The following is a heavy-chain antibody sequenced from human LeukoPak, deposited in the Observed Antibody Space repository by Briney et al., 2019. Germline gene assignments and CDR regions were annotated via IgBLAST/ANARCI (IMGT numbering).Heavy chain of an antibody. CDR1: GGSISSYY. D-gene: IGHD5-24*01. V-gene: IGHV3-48*02. J-gene: IGHJ5*02. CDR3: ARDPGKVRDGYNP. Sequence: ETLSLTCNVSGGSISSYYWNWVRQAPGKGLEWISYISSGGYTIYYADSVKGRFTISRDNAKNSLYLQMNSLRDEDTAVYYCARDPGKVRDGYNPWGQGTLVTVSS. CDR2: ISSGGYTI.